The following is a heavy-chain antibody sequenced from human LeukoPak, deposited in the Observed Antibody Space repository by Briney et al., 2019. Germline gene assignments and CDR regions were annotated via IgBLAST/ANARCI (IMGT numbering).Heavy chain of an antibody. V-gene: IGHV4-4*07. J-gene: IGHJ6*03. D-gene: IGHD6-6*01. CDR3: ARDPARPEDYYYYYMDV. Sequence: PSETLSLTCTVSGGSISSYYWSWIRQPAGKGLEWIGRIYTSGSTNHNPSLKSRVTMSVDTSKNQFSLKLSSVTAADTAVYYCARDPARPEDYYYYYMDVWGKGTTVTVSS. CDR1: GGSISSYY. CDR2: IYTSGST.